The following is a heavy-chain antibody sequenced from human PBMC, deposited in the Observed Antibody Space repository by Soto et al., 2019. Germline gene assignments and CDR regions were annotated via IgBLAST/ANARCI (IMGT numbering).Heavy chain of an antibody. CDR1: GFTFSSYA. J-gene: IGHJ4*02. CDR3: AKSSRHGSGSYFVYYFDY. V-gene: IGHV3-23*01. CDR2: ISGSGGST. D-gene: IGHD3-10*01. Sequence: LRLSCAASGFTFSSYAMSWVRQAPGKGLEWVSAISGSGGSTYYADSVKGRFTISRDNSKNTLYLQMNSLRAEDTAVYYCAKSSRHGSGSYFVYYFDYWGQGTLVTVSS.